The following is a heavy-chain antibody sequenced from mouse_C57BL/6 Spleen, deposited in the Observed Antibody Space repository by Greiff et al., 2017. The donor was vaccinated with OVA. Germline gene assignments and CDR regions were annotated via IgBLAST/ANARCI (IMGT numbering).Heavy chain of an antibody. CDR3: ARERSSSPFDY. Sequence: DVMLVESGGGLVKPGGSLKLSCAASGFTFSSYAMSWVRQTPEKRLEWVATISDGGSYTYYPDNVKGRFTISRDNAKNNLYLQMSHLKSEDTAMYYCARERSSSPFDYWGQGTTLTVSS. CDR2: ISDGGSYT. CDR1: GFTFSSYA. D-gene: IGHD1-1*01. J-gene: IGHJ2*01. V-gene: IGHV5-4*01.